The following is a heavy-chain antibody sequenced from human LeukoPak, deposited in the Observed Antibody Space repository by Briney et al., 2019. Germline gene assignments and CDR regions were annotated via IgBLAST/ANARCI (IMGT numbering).Heavy chain of an antibody. CDR2: MNPDTGNT. D-gene: IGHD3-9*01. V-gene: IGHV1-8*01. Sequence: ASVKVSCKASGYTFTSYDINWVRQATGQGLEWMGWMNPDTGNTGYAQKFQGRVTMTRNTSISTAYMELSSLKSKDTAVYYCARRPFKYYDILTGSYRSEFDYWGQGTLVTVSS. CDR1: GYTFTSYD. CDR3: ARRPFKYYDILTGSYRSEFDY. J-gene: IGHJ4*02.